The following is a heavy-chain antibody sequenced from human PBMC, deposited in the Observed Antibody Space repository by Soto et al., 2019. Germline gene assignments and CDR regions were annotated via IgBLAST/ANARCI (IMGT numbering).Heavy chain of an antibody. D-gene: IGHD6-19*01. CDR3: AKDSSGWYKCFDY. V-gene: IGHV3-21*04. J-gene: IGHJ4*02. Sequence: GGSLRLSGAASGFTFSIYTINWVRQAPWKGLEWVSSISQTGIVIFYADSVKRRFTISRDNAKNSLFLQMNSLRVEDTAVYYCAKDSSGWYKCFDYCGQGTLVPFYS. CDR1: GFTFSIYT. CDR2: ISQTGIVI.